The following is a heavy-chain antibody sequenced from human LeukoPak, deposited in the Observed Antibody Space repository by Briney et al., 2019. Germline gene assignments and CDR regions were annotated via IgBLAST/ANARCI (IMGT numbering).Heavy chain of an antibody. D-gene: IGHD3-10*01. V-gene: IGHV4-59*01. CDR1: GGSISSYY. CDR2: IYYSGST. J-gene: IGHJ5*02. Sequence: PSETLSLTCTVFGGSISSYYWSWIRQPPGKGLEWIGYIYYSGSTNYNPSLKSRVTISVDTSKNQFSLKLSSVTAADTAVYYCAREGLWFGELFELGWFDPWGQGTLVTVSS. CDR3: AREGLWFGELFELGWFDP.